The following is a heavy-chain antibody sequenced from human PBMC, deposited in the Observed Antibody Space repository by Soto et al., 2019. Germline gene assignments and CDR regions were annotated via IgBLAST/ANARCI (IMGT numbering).Heavy chain of an antibody. CDR1: GFPFNDYW. V-gene: IGHV3-7*03. J-gene: IGHJ5*02. CDR3: ARDQDSSSSNPFRFAP. CDR2: IKQDGSVK. Sequence: GGSLRLSCAASGFPFNDYWMSWVRQAPGKGLEWVANIKQDGSVKYYVDYVKGRFTVSRDNAKNSLYLQMNSLRADDTAVYYCARDQDSSSSNPFRFAPWGQAALVTVSS. D-gene: IGHD6-6*01.